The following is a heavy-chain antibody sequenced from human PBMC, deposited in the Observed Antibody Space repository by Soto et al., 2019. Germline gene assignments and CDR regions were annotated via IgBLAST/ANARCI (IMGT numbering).Heavy chain of an antibody. V-gene: IGHV4-34*01. Sequence: SETLSLTCAVYGGSFSGYYWSWIRQPPGKGLEWIGEINHSGSTNYNPSLKSRVTISVDTSKNQFSLKLSSVTAADTAVYYCAREYSSGWQLPYYYYYGMDVWGQGTTVTVSS. CDR1: GGSFSGYY. J-gene: IGHJ6*02. CDR2: INHSGST. CDR3: AREYSSGWQLPYYYYYGMDV. D-gene: IGHD6-19*01.